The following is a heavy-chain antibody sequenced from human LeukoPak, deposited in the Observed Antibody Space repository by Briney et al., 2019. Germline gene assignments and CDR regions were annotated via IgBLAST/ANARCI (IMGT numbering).Heavy chain of an antibody. D-gene: IGHD3-9*01. J-gene: IGHJ4*02. CDR3: ARRGPGYPYYLDY. V-gene: IGHV4-59*11. Sequence: SETLSLTCSVSGGSISGHYWSWIRQPPGKGLEWIGYIHYGGNTDYNPSLQSRVSMLVDTPRNQFSLRLTSVTAADTAVYYCARRGPGYPYYLDYWGQGALVTVSS. CDR1: GGSISGHY. CDR2: IHYGGNT.